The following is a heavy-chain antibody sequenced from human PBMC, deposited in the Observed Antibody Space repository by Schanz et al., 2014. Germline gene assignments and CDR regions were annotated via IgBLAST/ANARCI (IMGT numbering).Heavy chain of an antibody. CDR1: GFTFSSYG. D-gene: IGHD3-10*01. CDR3: ARGPIPIQGVPMDF. V-gene: IGHV3-30*03. CDR2: ISYAGSNK. Sequence: QVQLVESGGGVVQPGRSLRLSCAASGFTFSSYGMHWVRQSPGKGLEWVALISYAGSNKYYVDSVKGRFTISRDNSKDTLYLQMSGLTPEDTAVYYCARGPIPIQGVPMDFWGQGTLVTVSS. J-gene: IGHJ4*02.